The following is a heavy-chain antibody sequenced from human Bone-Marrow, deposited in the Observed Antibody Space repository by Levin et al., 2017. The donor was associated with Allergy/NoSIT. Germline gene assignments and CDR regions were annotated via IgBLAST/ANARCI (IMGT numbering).Heavy chain of an antibody. Sequence: SETLSLTCTVSGGSISSGTHYWGWIRQPPGKGLEWIVTISDSGNTYHNPSLTSRVTISVDTSRNQVSLNPTSVTAADTAVYYCARTIEVSTIFAILTPKNWFDPWGQGTLVTVSS. V-gene: IGHV4-39*07. CDR2: ISDSGNT. CDR3: ARTIEVSTIFAILTPKNWFDP. CDR1: GGSISSGTHY. D-gene: IGHD3-3*01. J-gene: IGHJ5*02.